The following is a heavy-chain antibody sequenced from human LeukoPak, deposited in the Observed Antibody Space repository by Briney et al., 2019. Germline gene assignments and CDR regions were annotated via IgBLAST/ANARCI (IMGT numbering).Heavy chain of an antibody. J-gene: IGHJ6*04. CDR2: IYYSGST. D-gene: IGHD2-2*01. Sequence: SQTLSLTCTVSGGSVSSGGYYWSWIRQHPGKGLEWIVYIYYSGSTYYNPSLKSRVTISVDTSKNQFSLKLSSVTAADTAVYYCARGDGYCSSTSCRHYYYGMDVWGKGTTVTVSP. CDR3: ARGDGYCSSTSCRHYYYGMDV. CDR1: GGSVSSGGYY. V-gene: IGHV4-31*03.